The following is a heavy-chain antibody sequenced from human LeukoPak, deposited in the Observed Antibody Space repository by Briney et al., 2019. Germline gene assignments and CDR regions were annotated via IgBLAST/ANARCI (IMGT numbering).Heavy chain of an antibody. J-gene: IGHJ4*02. Sequence: GGSLRLSCAASGFIFSSYAMTWARQAPVKGLEWVSAISGDGTRTYYADSVKGRFTISRDNSKNTLYLEMSSLRVEDTAIYYCAKWPEGAMDYFDYWGQGTLVTVSS. V-gene: IGHV3-23*01. CDR1: GFIFSSYA. CDR3: AKWPEGAMDYFDY. D-gene: IGHD3-16*01. CDR2: ISGDGTRT.